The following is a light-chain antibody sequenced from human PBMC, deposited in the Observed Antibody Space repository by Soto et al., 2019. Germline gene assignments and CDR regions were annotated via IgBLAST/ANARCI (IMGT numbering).Light chain of an antibody. Sequence: EIVLTHSPGTLSLSPCERATLSCSASQSVSSSYLAWYQQKPGQAPRLLIYGASTRATGIPARFSGSGSGTDFTLTIRRLEPEDFAVYYCQQYGSSPRTFGQGTKVDIK. J-gene: IGKJ1*01. CDR1: QSVSSSY. CDR2: GAS. CDR3: QQYGSSPRT. V-gene: IGKV3-20*01.